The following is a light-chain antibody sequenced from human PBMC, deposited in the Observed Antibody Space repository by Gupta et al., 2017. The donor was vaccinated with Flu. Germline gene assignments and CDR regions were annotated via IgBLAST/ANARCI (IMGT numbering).Light chain of an antibody. CDR2: GAS. J-gene: IGKJ5*01. CDR1: QSVSSN. Sequence: EIVMTQSPATLSVSPGERATLTCRASQSVSSNFTWYQQKPGQAPRLLIYGASTRATGIPARFSGSVSDTEFTLTSSSLQSEDFSFYYYHQYNNWPFTFGEGTRLEIK. CDR3: HQYNNWPFT. V-gene: IGKV3-15*01.